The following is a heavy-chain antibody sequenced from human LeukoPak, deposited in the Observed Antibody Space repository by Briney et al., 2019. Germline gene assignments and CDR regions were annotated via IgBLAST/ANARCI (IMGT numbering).Heavy chain of an antibody. CDR1: GGTFSSYT. Sequence: SVKVSCKASGGTFSSYTISWVRQAPGQGLEWMGRIIPILGIADYAQKFQGRVTITADKSTSTAYMELSSLRSEDTAVYYCARTLGELIFDYCGQGTLVTVSS. V-gene: IGHV1-69*02. J-gene: IGHJ4*02. CDR3: ARTLGELIFDY. CDR2: IIPILGIA. D-gene: IGHD1-26*01.